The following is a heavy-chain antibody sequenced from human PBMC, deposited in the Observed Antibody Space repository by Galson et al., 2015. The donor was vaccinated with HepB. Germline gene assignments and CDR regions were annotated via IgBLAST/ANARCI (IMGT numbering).Heavy chain of an antibody. J-gene: IGHJ4*02. Sequence: SLRLSCAASGFTFSTYAMHWVRQAPGKGLEYVASISSNGGSTYYADSVKGRFSISRDNSKNTLFLQMSSLRAEDTAVYYCVKSSSGWPRGRFYDYWGQGTLVTVSS. CDR2: ISSNGGST. D-gene: IGHD6-19*01. V-gene: IGHV3-64D*06. CDR1: GFTFSTYA. CDR3: VKSSSGWPRGRFYDY.